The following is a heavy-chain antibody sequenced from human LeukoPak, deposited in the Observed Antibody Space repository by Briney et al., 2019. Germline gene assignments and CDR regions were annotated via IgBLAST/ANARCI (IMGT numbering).Heavy chain of an antibody. CDR3: ARDWYYYGASYGMDV. Sequence: GGSLRLSCAASGFTFSSYGMHWVRQAPGKGLEWVAVIWYDGSNKYYADSVKGRFTISRDNSKNTLYLQMNSLRAEDTAVYYCARDWYYYGASYGMDVWGKGTTVTVSS. D-gene: IGHD3-10*01. CDR1: GFTFSSYG. J-gene: IGHJ6*04. V-gene: IGHV3-33*01. CDR2: IWYDGSNK.